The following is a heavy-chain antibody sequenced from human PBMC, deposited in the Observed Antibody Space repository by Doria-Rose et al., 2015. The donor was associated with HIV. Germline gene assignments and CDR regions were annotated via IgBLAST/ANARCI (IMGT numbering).Heavy chain of an antibody. Sequence: QVTLKESGPVLVKPTETLTLTCTVSGVSLSSPGMGMSWIRQPPGKALEWLANIFSYDERSYKTSLKSRLTISRGTSKSQVVLTMTDMDPVDTATYYCARIKSSRWYHKYYFDFWGQGTLVTVSA. D-gene: IGHD6-13*01. J-gene: IGHJ4*02. V-gene: IGHV2-26*01. CDR2: IFSYDER. CDR1: GVSLSSPGMG. CDR3: ARIKSSRWYHKYYFDF.